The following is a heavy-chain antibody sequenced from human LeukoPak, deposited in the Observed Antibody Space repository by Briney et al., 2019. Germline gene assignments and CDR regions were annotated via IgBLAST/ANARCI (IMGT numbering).Heavy chain of an antibody. V-gene: IGHV4-38-2*01. J-gene: IGHJ5*02. Sequence: PSETLSLTCAVSGYSISSGYYWGWIRQPPGKGLEWIGEINHSGSTNYNPSLKSRVTISLDTSKNQFSLKLRSVTAADTALYYCARGNPVATTGTKGGWFDPWGQGTLVTVSS. CDR2: INHSGST. CDR3: ARGNPVATTGTKGGWFDP. CDR1: GYSISSGYY. D-gene: IGHD1-1*01.